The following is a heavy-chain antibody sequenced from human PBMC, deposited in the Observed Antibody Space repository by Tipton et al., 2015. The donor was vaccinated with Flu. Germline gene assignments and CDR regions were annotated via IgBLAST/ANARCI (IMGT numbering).Heavy chain of an antibody. CDR3: ARHGNNIVGATSGLDY. CDR2: IYHSGST. V-gene: IGHV4-38-2*01. J-gene: IGHJ4*02. D-gene: IGHD1-26*01. CDR1: GYSISSGYY. Sequence: TLSLTCAVSGYSISSGYYWGWIRQPPGKGLEWIGSIYHSGSTYYNPSLKSRVTISVDTSKNQFSLKLSSVTAADTAVYYCARHGNNIVGATSGLDYWGQGTLVTVSS.